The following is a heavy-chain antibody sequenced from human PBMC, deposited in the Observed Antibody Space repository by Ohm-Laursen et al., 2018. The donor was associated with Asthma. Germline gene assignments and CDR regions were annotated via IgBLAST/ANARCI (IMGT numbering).Heavy chain of an antibody. D-gene: IGHD3-3*01. V-gene: IGHV3-23*01. CDR1: GFTFADYA. Sequence: SLRLSCAASGFTFADYALAWVRQAPGKGLKWVASMSGRSPNTYYADSVNGRFTVSRDDSKNTLYLQMNSLRPDDTAVYYCARDVMEWYLPAFDFWGQGTLVTVSS. CDR2: MSGRSPNT. CDR3: ARDVMEWYLPAFDF. J-gene: IGHJ4*02.